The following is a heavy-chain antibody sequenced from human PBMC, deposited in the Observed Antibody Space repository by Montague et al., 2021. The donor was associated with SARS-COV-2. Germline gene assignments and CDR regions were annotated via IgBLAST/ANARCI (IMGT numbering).Heavy chain of an antibody. CDR2: IYYSGST. J-gene: IGHJ5*02. V-gene: IGHV4-31*03. CDR1: GGSISSGGYY. Sequence: TLSLTCTVSGGSISSGGYYWSWIRQHTGKGLEWIGYIYYSGSTYYNPSLKSRVTISVDTSKNQFSLKLSSVTAADTAVYYCARVRSSAWFDPWGQGTLVTVSS. D-gene: IGHD3-10*01. CDR3: ARVRSSAWFDP.